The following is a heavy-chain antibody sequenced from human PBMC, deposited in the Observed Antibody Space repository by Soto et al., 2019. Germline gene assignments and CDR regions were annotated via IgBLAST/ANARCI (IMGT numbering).Heavy chain of an antibody. CDR2: ISGSGGST. V-gene: IGHV3-23*01. CDR3: AKVGATAGTLSYYYYYYMDV. CDR1: GFTFSSYA. D-gene: IGHD6-13*01. J-gene: IGHJ6*03. Sequence: GGSLRLSCAASGFTFSSYAMSWVRQAPGKGLEWVSAISGSGGSTYYADSVKGRFTISRDNSKNTLYLQMNSLRAEDTAVYYCAKVGATAGTLSYYYYYYMDVWGKGTTVTVSS.